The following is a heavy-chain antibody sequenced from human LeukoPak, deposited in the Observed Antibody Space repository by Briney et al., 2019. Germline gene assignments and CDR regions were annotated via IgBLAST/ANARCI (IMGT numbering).Heavy chain of an antibody. Sequence: PGGSLRISCAASGFTFSSYWMSWVRQAPGKGLEWVANIKQDGSEKYYVDSVKGRFTISRDNAKNSLYLQMNSLRAEDTAVYYCARVFWSTMDAFDIWGQGTMVTVSS. CDR3: ARVFWSTMDAFDI. CDR2: IKQDGSEK. J-gene: IGHJ3*02. V-gene: IGHV3-7*01. CDR1: GFTFSSYW. D-gene: IGHD3-3*01.